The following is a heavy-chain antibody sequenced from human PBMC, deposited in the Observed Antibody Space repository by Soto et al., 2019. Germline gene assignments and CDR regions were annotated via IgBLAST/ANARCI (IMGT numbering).Heavy chain of an antibody. V-gene: IGHV4-30-2*01. CDR2: IYHSGST. CDR3: ARQSTYYGFDY. J-gene: IGHJ4*02. CDR1: GGSISSGGYS. D-gene: IGHD3-10*01. Sequence: QLQLQESGSGLVKPSQTLSLTCAVSGGSISSGGYSWSWIRQPPGKGLEWIGYIYHSGSTYYNPSLHRRVTISVDRSKNQSSLKLSFVPPAHTALYYCARQSTYYGFDYWGQGTLVTVSS.